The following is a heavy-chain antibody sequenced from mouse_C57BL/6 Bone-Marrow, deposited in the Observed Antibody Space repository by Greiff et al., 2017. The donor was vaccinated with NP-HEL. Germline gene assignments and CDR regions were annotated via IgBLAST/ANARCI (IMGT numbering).Heavy chain of an antibody. Sequence: VQLKQSGAELVRPGASVKLSCTASGFNIKDDYMHWVKQRPEQGLEWIGLIDPENGDTEYASKFQGKATITADTSSNTAYLQLSSLTSEDTAVYYCTTDYYGSSYSLFDYWGQGTTLTVSS. V-gene: IGHV14-4*01. D-gene: IGHD1-1*01. CDR1: GFNIKDDY. CDR2: IDPENGDT. J-gene: IGHJ2*01. CDR3: TTDYYGSSYSLFDY.